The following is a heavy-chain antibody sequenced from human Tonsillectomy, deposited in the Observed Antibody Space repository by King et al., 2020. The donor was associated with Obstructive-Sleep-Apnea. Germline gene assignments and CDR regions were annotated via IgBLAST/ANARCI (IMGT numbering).Heavy chain of an antibody. CDR1: GFTFDDYA. Sequence: VQLVESGGGLVQPGRSLRLSCAASGFTFDDYAIHWVRQAPGKGLEWVSGISGNSGSIGYADSVKGRFTISRDNGGNSLYLQMNSLRAEDTALYYCVKDKNSGWYVDCFDDGGQGTLVTVSS. CDR3: VKDKNSGWYVDCFDD. CDR2: ISGNSGSI. V-gene: IGHV3-9*01. J-gene: IGHJ4*02. D-gene: IGHD6-19*01.